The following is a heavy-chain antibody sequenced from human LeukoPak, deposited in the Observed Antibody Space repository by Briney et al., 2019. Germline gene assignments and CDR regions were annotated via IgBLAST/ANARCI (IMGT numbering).Heavy chain of an antibody. CDR1: DYTFTSYA. D-gene: IGHD2-15*01. CDR2: IIPILGTI. Sequence: SVKCSCSASDYTFTSYATSSVRQAPGQGLEWRGGIIPILGTIHYAQMFQGRVTITADESTSTAYMELNSLRSEDTAMYYCASAPGYCSGGNCDDYYYMDVWGKGTTVTISS. CDR3: ASAPGYCSGGNCDDYYYMDV. J-gene: IGHJ6*03. V-gene: IGHV1-69*01.